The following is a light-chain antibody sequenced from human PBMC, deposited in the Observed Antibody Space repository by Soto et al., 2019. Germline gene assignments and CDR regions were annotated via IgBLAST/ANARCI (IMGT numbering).Light chain of an antibody. V-gene: IGLV2-14*01. CDR3: ISYSSSSTLLL. CDR1: SSDIGTYNY. CDR2: DVS. Sequence: QSALTQPASVSGSPGQSITISCTGTSSDIGTYNYVSWYQHHPGKVPKLMIYDVSNRPSGVSNRFSGSKSGNTASLTISGLQAEDEADYYCISYSSSSTLLLFGGGTKLTVL. J-gene: IGLJ2*01.